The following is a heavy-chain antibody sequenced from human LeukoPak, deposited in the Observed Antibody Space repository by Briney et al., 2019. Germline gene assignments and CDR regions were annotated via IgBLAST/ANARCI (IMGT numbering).Heavy chain of an antibody. V-gene: IGHV4-4*07. CDR1: GGSISSYY. CDR2: IYTSGST. Sequence: SETLSLTCTVSGGSISSYYWSWIRQPAGKGLEWIGRIYTSGSTNYNPSLKSRVTMSVDTSKNQFSLKLSSVTAADTAVYYCARDGVLLWFGEASGFDPWGQGTLVTVSS. CDR3: ARDGVLLWFGEASGFDP. D-gene: IGHD3-10*01. J-gene: IGHJ5*02.